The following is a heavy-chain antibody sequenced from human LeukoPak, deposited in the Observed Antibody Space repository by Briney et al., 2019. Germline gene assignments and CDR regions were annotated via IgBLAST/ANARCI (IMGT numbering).Heavy chain of an antibody. CDR3: AMRRVEKATIEYFDY. CDR1: GGTFSSYA. CDR2: IIPIFGTA. Sequence: ASVKVSCKASGGTFSSYAISWVRQAPGQGLEWMGGIIPIFGTANYAQKFQGRVTITTDESTSTAYMELSSLRSEDTAVYYCAMRRVEKATIEYFDYWGQGTLVTVSS. D-gene: IGHD5-24*01. V-gene: IGHV1-69*05. J-gene: IGHJ4*02.